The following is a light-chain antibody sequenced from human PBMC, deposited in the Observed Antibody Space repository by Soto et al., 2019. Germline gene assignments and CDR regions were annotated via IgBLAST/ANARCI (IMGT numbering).Light chain of an antibody. Sequence: EVLMTQSPDTLYVSPVERVTLSFRASQSVSDNLAWYQQKPGQAPRLLIYDASVRATGIPARFSGSGSGTDFTLTISSLETEDSAVYYCQQNLGRHTFGQGTKVDIK. V-gene: IGKV3D-15*01. CDR3: QQNLGRHT. CDR1: QSVSDN. CDR2: DAS. J-gene: IGKJ1*01.